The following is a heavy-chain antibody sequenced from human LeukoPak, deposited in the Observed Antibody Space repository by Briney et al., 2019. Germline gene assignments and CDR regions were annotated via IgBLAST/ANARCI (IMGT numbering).Heavy chain of an antibody. J-gene: IGHJ4*02. Sequence: GGSLRLSCAASGFTFSSYAMHWVRQAPGKGLEWVAVISYDGSNKYYADSVKGRFTISRDNSKNTLYLQMNSLRAEDTAVYYCARVPIRITMVRGVTLDYWGQGTLVTVSS. V-gene: IGHV3-30-3*01. CDR3: ARVPIRITMVRGVTLDY. CDR2: ISYDGSNK. CDR1: GFTFSSYA. D-gene: IGHD3-10*01.